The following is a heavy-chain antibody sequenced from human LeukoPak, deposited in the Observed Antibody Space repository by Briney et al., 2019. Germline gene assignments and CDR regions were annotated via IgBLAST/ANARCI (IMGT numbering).Heavy chain of an antibody. D-gene: IGHD3-22*01. CDR1: GASINSSY. CDR2: ISYRGNT. CDR3: ARVQFDSSGFYSYFDH. J-gene: IGHJ4*02. V-gene: IGHV4-59*01. Sequence: PSETPSLTCTVSGASINSSYWSWIRQPPGKGLEWLGYISYRGNTNYNPSLKSRVTMSVDTSKNQFSLRLTSLTAADTAVFYCARVQFDSSGFYSYFDHWGQGALVTVSS.